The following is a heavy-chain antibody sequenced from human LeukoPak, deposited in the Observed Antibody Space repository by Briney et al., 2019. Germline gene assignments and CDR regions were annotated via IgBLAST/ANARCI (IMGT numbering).Heavy chain of an antibody. CDR2: IYSGGST. CDR3: ARLREYYSYGYFDY. Sequence: GGSLRLSRAASGFTVSSNYMSWVRQAPGKGLEWVSVIYSGGSTYYADSVKGRFTISRDNSKNTLYLQMNSLRAEDTAVYYCARLREYYSYGYFDYWGQGTLVTVSS. D-gene: IGHD5-18*01. V-gene: IGHV3-66*01. J-gene: IGHJ4*02. CDR1: GFTVSSNY.